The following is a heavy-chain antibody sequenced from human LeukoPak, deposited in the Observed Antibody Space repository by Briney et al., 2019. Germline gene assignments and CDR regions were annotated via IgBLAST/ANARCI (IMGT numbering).Heavy chain of an antibody. D-gene: IGHD3-22*01. CDR2: ISGSGDST. Sequence: GGSLRLSCAASGFTFSSYAMSWVRQAPGKGLEWVSAISGSGDSTYYADSVKGRFTISRDNSKNTLYLQMNSLSAEDTAVYYCASPSAALVVITNYYGMDVWGQGTTVTVSS. V-gene: IGHV3-23*01. CDR3: ASPSAALVVITNYYGMDV. CDR1: GFTFSSYA. J-gene: IGHJ6*02.